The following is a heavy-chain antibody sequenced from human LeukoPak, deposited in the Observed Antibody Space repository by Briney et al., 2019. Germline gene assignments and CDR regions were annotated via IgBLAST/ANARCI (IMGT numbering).Heavy chain of an antibody. D-gene: IGHD1-26*01. CDR1: GGSISTYY. Sequence: SETLSLTCTVSGGSISTYYWSWIRQPPGKGPEWIGYIYYTGSTSYNPSLKSRVTMSLDASKNQFSLELNSVTPADTAVYYCARGGNYWPQWWFDPWGRGTLVSVSS. CDR3: ARGGNYWPQWWFDP. J-gene: IGHJ5*02. CDR2: IYYTGST. V-gene: IGHV4-59*01.